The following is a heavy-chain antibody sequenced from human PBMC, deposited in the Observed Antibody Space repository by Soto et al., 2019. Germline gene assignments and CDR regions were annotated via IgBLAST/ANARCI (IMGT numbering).Heavy chain of an antibody. CDR1: GCTFSSYA. CDR2: ISGSGGST. D-gene: IGHD4-17*01. J-gene: IGHJ4*02. CDR3: VKDFRLRLFDY. Sequence: EVQLLESGGGLVQPGGSLRLSCAASGCTFSSYAMSWVRQAPRKGLEWVSAISGSGGSTYYADSVKGRFTISRDNSKNTLYLQMNSLRAEDTAVYYCVKDFRLRLFDYWGQGTLVTVSS. V-gene: IGHV3-23*01.